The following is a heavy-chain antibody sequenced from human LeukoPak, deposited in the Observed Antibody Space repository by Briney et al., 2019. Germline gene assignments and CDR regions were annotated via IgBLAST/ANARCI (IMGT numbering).Heavy chain of an antibody. CDR3: ARGGYGHILNPYYFDY. CDR2: INHSGST. D-gene: IGHD5-12*01. Sequence: SETLSLTCAVYGGSFSAYYWSWIRQPPGKGLEWIGEINHSGSTNYNPSLKSRVTISVDTSKNQFSLKVSSVTAADTAVYYCARGGYGHILNPYYFDYWGQGTLVTVSS. CDR1: GGSFSAYY. V-gene: IGHV4-34*01. J-gene: IGHJ4*02.